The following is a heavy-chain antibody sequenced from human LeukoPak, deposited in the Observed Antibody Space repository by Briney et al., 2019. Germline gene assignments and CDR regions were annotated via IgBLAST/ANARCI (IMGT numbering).Heavy chain of an antibody. D-gene: IGHD3-22*01. CDR3: ATYTPSRYYYDSSGQGRDAFDI. V-gene: IGHV5-51*01. CDR2: IYPGDSDT. J-gene: IGHJ3*02. CDR1: GYSFTSCW. Sequence: GESLKISCKGSGYSFTSCWSGWVRQMRGKGLEWMGIIYPGDSDTRYSPSFQGQVTISADKSISTAYLPWSSLKASDTAMYYCATYTPSRYYYDSSGQGRDAFDIWGQGTMVTVSS.